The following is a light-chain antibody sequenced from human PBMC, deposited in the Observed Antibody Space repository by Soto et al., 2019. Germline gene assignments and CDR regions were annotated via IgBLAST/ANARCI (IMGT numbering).Light chain of an antibody. CDR1: QGINSA. CDR3: EQYNSYPVT. CDR2: DVS. J-gene: IGKJ4*01. V-gene: IGKV1-13*02. Sequence: AIPLTQSPSSLSASVGDRVTITCRAGQGINSALAWYQQMPGKPPKLLIHDVSTLESGVPSRFSGSGSGTDFTLTISSLQPEDFATYYCEQYNSYPVTFGGGTRVEIK.